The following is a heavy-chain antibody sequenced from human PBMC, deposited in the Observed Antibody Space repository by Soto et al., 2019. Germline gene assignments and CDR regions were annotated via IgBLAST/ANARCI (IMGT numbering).Heavy chain of an antibody. D-gene: IGHD2-15*01. CDR3: TGSSERCY. J-gene: IGHJ4*02. CDR1: GYTYTEYP. CDR2: INVGNGNA. V-gene: IGHV1-3*01. Sequence: QVQLVQSGAEVKKPGASVKVSCKTSGYTYTEYPIHWVRQAPGQGLEWMGWINVGNGNAKYSQKFQGRVTMTRDTSASTDYMELSSLGSEDTAVYYCTGSSERCYWGQGTLVTVSS.